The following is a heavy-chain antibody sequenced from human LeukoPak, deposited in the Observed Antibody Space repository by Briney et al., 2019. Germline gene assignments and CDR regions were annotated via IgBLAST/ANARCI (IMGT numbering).Heavy chain of an antibody. D-gene: IGHD6-19*01. J-gene: IGHJ4*02. Sequence: PGGSLRLSSAASGFTFSSYAMSWVRQAPGKGLEWVSAISGSGGSTYYADSVKGRFTISRDNSKNTLYLQMNSLRAEDTAVYYCAKVREGIAVAGIFDYWGQGTLVTVSS. CDR2: ISGSGGST. V-gene: IGHV3-23*01. CDR3: AKVREGIAVAGIFDY. CDR1: GFTFSSYA.